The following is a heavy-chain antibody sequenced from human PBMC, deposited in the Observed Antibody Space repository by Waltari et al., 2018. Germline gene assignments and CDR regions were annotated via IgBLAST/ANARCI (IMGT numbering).Heavy chain of an antibody. J-gene: IGHJ6*03. Sequence: QVQLVQSGAEVKKPGSSVKVSCKASGGTFSSYAISWVRQAPGQGLEWMGGIIPIFGTANYAQKFQGRVKMTADESTRTAYMELSSLRSEDTAVYYCAGHYGSGSYYPRGDYHYMDVWGKGTTVTVSS. CDR3: AGHYGSGSYYPRGDYHYMDV. CDR1: GGTFSSYA. D-gene: IGHD3-10*01. CDR2: IIPIFGTA. V-gene: IGHV1-69*12.